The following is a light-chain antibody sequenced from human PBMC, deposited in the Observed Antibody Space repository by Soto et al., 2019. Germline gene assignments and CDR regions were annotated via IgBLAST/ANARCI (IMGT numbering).Light chain of an antibody. V-gene: IGKV3-20*01. CDR2: GAS. CDR3: QQYGSSLFT. Sequence: ERAPPSCTASQTLSSSHLAWYQQKPGQAPRLVIYGASTRATGIADRFSGSGSGTAFTLTITRLEPEDFAVYYCQQYGSSLFTFGPGTKVDI. J-gene: IGKJ3*01. CDR1: QTLSSSH.